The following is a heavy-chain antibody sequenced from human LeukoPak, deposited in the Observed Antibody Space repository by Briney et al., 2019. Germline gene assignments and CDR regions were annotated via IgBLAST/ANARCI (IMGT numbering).Heavy chain of an antibody. V-gene: IGHV4-4*07. J-gene: IGHJ1*01. CDR2: IYTSGST. Sequence: SETLSLTCTVSDDSIRPYYWSWIRQPPGKRLEWIGRIYTSGSTNYNPSLKSRVTISVDTSKNQFSLKLSSVTAADTAVYYCARTYIAAAEYFQHWGQGTLVTVSS. CDR1: DDSIRPYY. D-gene: IGHD6-13*01. CDR3: ARTYIAAAEYFQH.